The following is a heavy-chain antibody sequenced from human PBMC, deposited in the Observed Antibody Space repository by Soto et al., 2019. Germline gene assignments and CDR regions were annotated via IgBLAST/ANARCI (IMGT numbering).Heavy chain of an antibody. CDR3: AGAARLTGNDAFDI. CDR1: GGSISSYY. CDR2: IYYSGST. V-gene: IGHV4-59*01. J-gene: IGHJ3*02. D-gene: IGHD6-25*01. Sequence: PSETLSLTCTVSGGSISSYYWSWIRQPPGKGLEWIGYIYYSGSTNYNPSLKSRVTISVDTSKNQFSLKLSSVTAAATAVYYCAGAARLTGNDAFDIWGQGIMVTVS.